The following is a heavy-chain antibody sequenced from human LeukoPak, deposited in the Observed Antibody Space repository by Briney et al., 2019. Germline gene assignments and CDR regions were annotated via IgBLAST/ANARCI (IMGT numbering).Heavy chain of an antibody. V-gene: IGHV3-48*01. CDR1: GFTFSSYS. Sequence: AGGSLRLSCAASGFTFSSYSMNWVRQAPGKGLEWVSYISSSSSTIYYADSVKGRFTISRDNAENSLYLQMTSLRAEDTAVYSCGRDLHSYGYWGQGTLVTVSS. J-gene: IGHJ4*02. CDR2: ISSSSSTI. D-gene: IGHD5-18*01. CDR3: GRDLHSYGY.